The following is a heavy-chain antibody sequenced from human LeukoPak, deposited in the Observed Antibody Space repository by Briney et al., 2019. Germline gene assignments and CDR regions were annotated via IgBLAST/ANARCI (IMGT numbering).Heavy chain of an antibody. CDR1: GFTVSSNY. V-gene: IGHV3-53*05. J-gene: IGHJ6*02. D-gene: IGHD2-8*01. CDR3: ARGPERTGVGTRYYYDMDV. Sequence: AGGSLRLSCAASGFTVSSNYMSWVRQAPGKGLEWVSVIYSGGSTYYADSVKGRFTISRDNSKNTLYLQMNSLRAEDTAVYYCARGPERTGVGTRYYYDMDVWGQGTTVTVSS. CDR2: IYSGGST.